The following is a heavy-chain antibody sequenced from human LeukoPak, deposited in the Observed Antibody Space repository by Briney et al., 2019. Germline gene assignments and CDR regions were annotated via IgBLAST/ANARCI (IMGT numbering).Heavy chain of an antibody. CDR3: AIAFRQINSGSDHSYYYGMDV. Sequence: GGSLRLSCAASGFTFSTYAMSWVRQAPGKGLEWVSTINVSGGSAYYADSVKGRFTISRDNAKNSLYLQMNSLRAEDTAVYYCAIAFRQINSGSDHSYYYGMDVWGQGTTVTVSS. D-gene: IGHD5-12*01. V-gene: IGHV3-23*01. J-gene: IGHJ6*02. CDR2: INVSGGSA. CDR1: GFTFSTYA.